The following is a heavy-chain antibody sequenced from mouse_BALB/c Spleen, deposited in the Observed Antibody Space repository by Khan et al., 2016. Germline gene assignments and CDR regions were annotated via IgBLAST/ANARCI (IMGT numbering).Heavy chain of an antibody. V-gene: IGHV3-2*02. CDR3: ARYCYDYYAMDY. CDR2: ISYSGRT. J-gene: IGHJ4*01. Sequence: EVQLVESGPGLVKPSQSLSLTCTVTGYSITSDYAWNWIRQFPGNKLEWMGYISYSGRTSYNPSLKSRISITRDTSKNQFFLQLNSVTTEDTATYYCARYCYDYYAMDYWGQGTSVTVSS. D-gene: IGHD2-12*01. CDR1: GYSITSDYA.